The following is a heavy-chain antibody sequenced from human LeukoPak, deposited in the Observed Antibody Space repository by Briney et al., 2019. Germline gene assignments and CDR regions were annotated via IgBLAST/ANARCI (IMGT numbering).Heavy chain of an antibody. J-gene: IGHJ4*02. Sequence: ASVKVSCKASGYTFTGYYIHWVRQAPGQGLEWMGWINPNSGGTNYAQKFQGRATMTRDTSISTAYMELSRLRSDDTALYYCVRIYCSGGSCYSFDYWGQGTLVTVSS. CDR3: VRIYCSGGSCYSFDY. CDR1: GYTFTGYY. D-gene: IGHD2-15*01. V-gene: IGHV1-2*02. CDR2: INPNSGGT.